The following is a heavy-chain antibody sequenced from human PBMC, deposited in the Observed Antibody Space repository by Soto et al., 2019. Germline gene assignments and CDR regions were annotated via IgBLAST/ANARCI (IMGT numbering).Heavy chain of an antibody. CDR2: MNPNSGNT. V-gene: IGHV1-8*01. J-gene: IGHJ6*03. Sequence: GASVKVSCKASGYAFTSYDINWVRQATGQGLEWMGWMNPNSGNTGYAQKFQGRVTMTRNTSISTAYMELSSLRSEDTAVYYCARGRRVVVPAALRHYMDVWGKGTTVTVSS. CDR1: GYAFTSYD. CDR3: ARGRRVVVPAALRHYMDV. D-gene: IGHD2-2*01.